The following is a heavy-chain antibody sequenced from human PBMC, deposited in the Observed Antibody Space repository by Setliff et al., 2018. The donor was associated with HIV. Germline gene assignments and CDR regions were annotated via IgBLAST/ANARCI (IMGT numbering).Heavy chain of an antibody. CDR2: IYNDGVNR. CDR1: GFIFSDYG. J-gene: IGHJ4*02. D-gene: IGHD1-26*01. Sequence: GGSLRLSCAAAGFIFSDYGIHWVRQAPGKGLEWVAVIYNDGVNRYFGDFVEGRFTISRDNSRNTVNLQMNSLRGDDTAVYYCARGRGGMVADYWGQGTLVTVSS. V-gene: IGHV3-33*01. CDR3: ARGRGGMVADY.